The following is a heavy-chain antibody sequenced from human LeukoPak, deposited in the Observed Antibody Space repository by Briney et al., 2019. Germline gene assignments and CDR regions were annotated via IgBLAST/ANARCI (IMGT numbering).Heavy chain of an antibody. Sequence: SETLSLTCTVSGGSIGSNYWSWIRQPPGKGLEWIGYIHKNVGTNYNPSLKSRVTISLDTSKNQFSLKLSSVTAADTAVYYCARPYYYDSRIDPWGQGTLVTVSS. CDR2: IHKNVGT. CDR3: ARPYYYDSRIDP. CDR1: GGSIGSNY. J-gene: IGHJ5*02. D-gene: IGHD3-22*01. V-gene: IGHV4-59*08.